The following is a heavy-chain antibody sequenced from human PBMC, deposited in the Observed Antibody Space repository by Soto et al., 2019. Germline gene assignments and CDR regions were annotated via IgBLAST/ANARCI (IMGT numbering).Heavy chain of an antibody. J-gene: IGHJ5*02. V-gene: IGHV1-46*01. CDR3: ARDLAAGDL. D-gene: IGHD6-13*01. CDR2: INPMGGST. CDR1: GYTFINYY. Sequence: QEQLVQSGAEVKEPGASVKVSCKASGYTFINYYIHWVRQAPGQGLEWMAIINPMGGSTNYAQECQGRVTLTSDTSTRTVYMELSSLRFEDTALFYCARDLAAGDLWGQGTLVTVSS.